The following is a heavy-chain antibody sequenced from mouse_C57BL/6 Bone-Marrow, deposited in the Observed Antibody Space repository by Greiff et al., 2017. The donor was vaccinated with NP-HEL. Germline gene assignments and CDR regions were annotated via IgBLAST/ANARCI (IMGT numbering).Heavy chain of an antibody. CDR3: ARPYRGYAMDY. V-gene: IGHV1-59*01. CDR2: IDPSDSYT. D-gene: IGHD2-14*01. CDR1: GYTFTSYW. J-gene: IGHJ4*01. Sequence: QVQLQPGAELVRPGTSVKLSCKASGYTFTSYWMHWVKQRPGQGLEWIGVIDPSDSYTNYNQKFKGKATLTVDTSSSTAYMQLSSLTSEDSAVYYCARPYRGYAMDYWGQGTSVTVSS.